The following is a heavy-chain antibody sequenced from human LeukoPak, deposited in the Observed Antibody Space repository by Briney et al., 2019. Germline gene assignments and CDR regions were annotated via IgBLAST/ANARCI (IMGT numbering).Heavy chain of an antibody. CDR3: ARDRDDYVWGSYLGAFEV. Sequence: GGSLRLSCAASGFTFSSYGMSWVRQAPGKGLEWVSAISGSGGSTYYADSVKGRFTISRDNFKNTLYLQMHSLRAEDTAVFYCARDRDDYVWGSYLGAFEVWGHGTTVTVSS. J-gene: IGHJ3*01. D-gene: IGHD3-16*01. CDR1: GFTFSSYG. CDR2: ISGSGGST. V-gene: IGHV3-23*01.